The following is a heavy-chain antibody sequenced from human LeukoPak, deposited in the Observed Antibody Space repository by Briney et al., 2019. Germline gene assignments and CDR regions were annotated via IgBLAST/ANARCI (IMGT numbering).Heavy chain of an antibody. J-gene: IGHJ4*02. CDR2: ISAYNGNT. D-gene: IGHD6-19*01. CDR3: ARGILAVAGSHLLHY. CDR1: GYTFTSYG. V-gene: IGHV1-18*01. Sequence: ASVKVSXKASGYTFTSYGISWVRQAPGQGLEWMGWISAYNGNTNYAQKLQGRVTMTTDTSTSTAYMELRSLRSDDTAVYYCARGILAVAGSHLLHYWGQGTLVTVSS.